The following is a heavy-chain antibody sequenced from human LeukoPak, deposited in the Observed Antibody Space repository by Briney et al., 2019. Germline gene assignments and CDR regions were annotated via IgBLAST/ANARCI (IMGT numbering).Heavy chain of an antibody. CDR3: AKGPDFWSGGTEYFQH. J-gene: IGHJ1*01. CDR1: GFMFSNFG. D-gene: IGHD3-3*01. CDR2: IRYDGSNK. V-gene: IGHV3-30*02. Sequence: GGSLRLSCAASGFMFSNFGMYWVRQAPGKGLEWVTFIRYDGSNKDYADSVKGRFTISRDNPKNTLYLQIDGLRAEDAAVYYCAKGPDFWSGGTEYFQHWGQGTLVIVSS.